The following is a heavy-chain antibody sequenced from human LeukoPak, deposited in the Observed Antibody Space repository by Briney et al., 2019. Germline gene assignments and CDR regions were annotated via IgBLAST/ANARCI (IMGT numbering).Heavy chain of an antibody. CDR3: ARGRISNWGFEGTLFDA. V-gene: IGHV4-59*01. D-gene: IGHD7-27*01. J-gene: IGHJ4*02. CDR2: ITHSGGT. Sequence: SETLSLTCTVSGGSLNSYYWSWIRQPPGKGLEWIGFITHSGGTDFDSSLGGRVTISVDTSRNQFSLRLTSMTAADTAVYFCARGRISNWGFEGTLFDAWGQGVLVTVSS. CDR1: GGSLNSYY.